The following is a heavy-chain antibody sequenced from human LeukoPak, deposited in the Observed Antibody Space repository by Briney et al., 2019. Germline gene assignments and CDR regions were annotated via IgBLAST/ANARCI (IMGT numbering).Heavy chain of an antibody. J-gene: IGHJ4*02. CDR2: INHSGNT. Sequence: PSETLSLTCAVYGGSFSGYYWSWIRQPPGKGLEWIGEINHSGNTNYNPSLKSRVTISVDTSKNQFSLKLSSVTAADTAVYYCASLSMRRGILSADQILFDYWGQGTLVTVSS. D-gene: IGHD2/OR15-2a*01. V-gene: IGHV4-34*01. CDR1: GGSFSGYY. CDR3: ASLSMRRGILSADQILFDY.